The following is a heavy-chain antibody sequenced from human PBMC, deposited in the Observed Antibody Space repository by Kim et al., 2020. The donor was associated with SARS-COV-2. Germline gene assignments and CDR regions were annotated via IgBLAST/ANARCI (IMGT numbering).Heavy chain of an antibody. D-gene: IGHD3-3*01. J-gene: IGHJ5*02. CDR3: AKEVENYDFWSGYHVFDP. V-gene: IGHV3-43*01. Sequence: KDRFTISRDNSKNSLYLQMNSLRTEDTALYYCAKEVENYDFWSGYHVFDPWGQGTLVTVSS.